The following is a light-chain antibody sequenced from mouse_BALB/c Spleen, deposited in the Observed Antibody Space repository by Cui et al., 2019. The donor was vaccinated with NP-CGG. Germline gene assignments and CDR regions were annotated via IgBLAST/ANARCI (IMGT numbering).Light chain of an antibody. J-gene: IGLJ1*01. CDR1: TGAVTTSNY. Sequence: QAVVTPASALTTSPGETVTLTCRSSTGAVTTSNYANWVQEKPDHLFTGLIGGTNNRVPGVPARFPGSLIGDKAALTITGAQTEDEAIYFCALWYSNHWVFGGGTKLTVL. V-gene: IGLV1*01. CDR3: ALWYSNHWV. CDR2: GTN.